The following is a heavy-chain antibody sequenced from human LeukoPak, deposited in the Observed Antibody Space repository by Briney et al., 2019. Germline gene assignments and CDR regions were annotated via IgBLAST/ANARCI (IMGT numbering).Heavy chain of an antibody. CDR3: ARDRGIAEADSFDP. D-gene: IGHD6-13*01. CDR1: GYTYTTDG. J-gene: IGHJ5*02. CDR2: IDTYSGKT. V-gene: IGHV1-18*01. Sequence: TSVKVSCKASGYTYTTDGISWVRQAPGQGLEWMGWIDTYSGKTNYAQKFQGRVTMTSDTSTSTAYMELRSLRSDDTAVYYCARDRGIAEADSFDPWGQGTLVTVSS.